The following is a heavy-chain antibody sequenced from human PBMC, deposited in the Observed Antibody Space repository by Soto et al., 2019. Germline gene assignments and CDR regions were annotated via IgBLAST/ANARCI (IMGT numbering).Heavy chain of an antibody. CDR3: TKDRHPDGIWTFDF. D-gene: IGHD3-9*01. CDR2: LGGGGDT. V-gene: IGHV3-23*01. J-gene: IGHJ4*02. CDR1: GFNFVTYT. Sequence: GGSLRLSCTASGFNFVTYTMNWVRQAPGKGLEWVSALGGGGDTHYAESVKGRFTISRDYSKNILLLQMNSLRDEDSAIYYCTKDRHPDGIWTFDFWGQGTLVTVSS.